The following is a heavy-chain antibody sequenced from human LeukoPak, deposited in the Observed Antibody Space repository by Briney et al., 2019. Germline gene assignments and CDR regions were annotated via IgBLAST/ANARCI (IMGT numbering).Heavy chain of an antibody. D-gene: IGHD3-22*01. CDR1: GFTFDDYG. J-gene: IGHJ4*02. Sequence: RPGGSLRLSCAGSGFTFDDYGTSWVRQAPGKGLEWVSGINWNGGSTGYGDSVKGRFTISRDNAKNSLYLQMNSLRAEDTALYYCARARSGYYSSFDYWGQGTLVTVSS. CDR2: INWNGGST. V-gene: IGHV3-20*04. CDR3: ARARSGYYSSFDY.